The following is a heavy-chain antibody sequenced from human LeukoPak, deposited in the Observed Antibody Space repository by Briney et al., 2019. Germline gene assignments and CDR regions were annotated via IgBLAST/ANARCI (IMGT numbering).Heavy chain of an antibody. CDR1: GFTFSSYS. V-gene: IGHV3-21*01. J-gene: IGHJ5*02. D-gene: IGHD6-6*01. CDR3: ARGIAARPVWFDP. CDR2: ISSSSSYI. Sequence: NPGGSLRLSCAASGFTFSSYSMNWVRQAPGKGLEWVSSISSSSSYIYYADSVKGRFTISRDNAKNSLYLQMNSLRAEDTAVYYCARGIAARPVWFDPWGQGTLVTVSS.